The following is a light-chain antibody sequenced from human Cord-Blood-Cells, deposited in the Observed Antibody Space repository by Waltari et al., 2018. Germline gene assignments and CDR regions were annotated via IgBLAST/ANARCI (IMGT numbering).Light chain of an antibody. CDR1: SSDVGGYNY. Sequence: QSALTQPASVSGSPGQSITISCTGTSSDVGGYNYVSWYQQHPGNPPKLMIYDVSNRPPGVSNRVAGSKAGDTASLTISRLQAEDEADYICSPDTRSSARVFGGGTKLSVL. CDR3: SPDTRSSARV. J-gene: IGLJ3*02. V-gene: IGLV2-14*03. CDR2: DVS.